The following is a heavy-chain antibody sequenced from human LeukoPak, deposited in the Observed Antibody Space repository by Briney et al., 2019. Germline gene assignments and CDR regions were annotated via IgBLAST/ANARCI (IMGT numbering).Heavy chain of an antibody. CDR3: ARDATMVRGGNWFDP. J-gene: IGHJ5*02. CDR2: IYYSGST. Sequence: TSETLSLTCTVSGGSISSYYWSWIRQPPGKGLEWIGYIYYSGSTNYNPSLKSRVTISVDTSKNQFSLKLSSVTAADTAVYYCARDATMVRGGNWFDPWGQGTLVTVSS. CDR1: GGSISSYY. V-gene: IGHV4-59*01. D-gene: IGHD3-10*01.